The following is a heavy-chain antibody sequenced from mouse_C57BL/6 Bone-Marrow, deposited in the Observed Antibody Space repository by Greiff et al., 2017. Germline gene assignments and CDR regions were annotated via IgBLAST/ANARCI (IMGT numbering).Heavy chain of an antibody. CDR1: GFTFSSYA. CDR3: ARESEYDLFYAMGY. J-gene: IGHJ4*01. Sequence: EVQRVESGGGLVKPGGSLKLSCAASGFTFSSYAMSWVRQTPEKRLEWVATISDGGSYTYYPDNVKGRFTLSRDNAKNNLYLQMSHLKSEDTAMYYCARESEYDLFYAMGYWGQGTSVTVSS. V-gene: IGHV5-4*01. CDR2: ISDGGSYT. D-gene: IGHD2-4*01.